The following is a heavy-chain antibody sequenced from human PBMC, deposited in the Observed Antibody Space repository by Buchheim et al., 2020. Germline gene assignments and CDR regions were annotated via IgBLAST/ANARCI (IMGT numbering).Heavy chain of an antibody. V-gene: IGHV3-30-3*01. CDR3: AGVLRYFDWLPLYYYYGMDV. J-gene: IGHJ6*02. D-gene: IGHD3-9*01. CDR1: GFTFSSYA. Sequence: QVQLVESGGGVVQPGRSLRLSCAASGFTFSSYAMHWVRQAPGKGLEWVAVISYDGSNKYYADSVKGRFTISRDNSKNKLYLQMNSLRAEDTAVYYCAGVLRYFDWLPLYYYYGMDVWGQGT. CDR2: ISYDGSNK.